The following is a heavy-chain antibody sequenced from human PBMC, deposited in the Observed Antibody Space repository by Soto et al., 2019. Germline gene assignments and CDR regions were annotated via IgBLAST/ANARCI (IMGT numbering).Heavy chain of an antibody. CDR3: AIVNIINMIVIGVAA. D-gene: IGHD3-22*01. Sequence: SEKLPHTSTVSGGSISSGSYYWSWSRQRPGQGLEWIGYISYSGSTYYNPSLKSRLTISADTSKNQFALKLRSVTAADTAVYYWAIVNIINMIVIGVAAWGQGTLVTV. CDR2: ISYSGST. CDR1: GGSISSGSYY. V-gene: IGHV4-31*03. J-gene: IGHJ1*01.